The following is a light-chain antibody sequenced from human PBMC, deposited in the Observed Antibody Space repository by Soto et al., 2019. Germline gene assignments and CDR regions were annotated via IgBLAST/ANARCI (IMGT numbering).Light chain of an antibody. CDR3: LHYNKRPRWT. Sequence: ETVMTQSPATLSLSPGDRVTLSCRASQTVHTNLAWFQQKPGQAPKLLIYGASTRDTGVPSRFSGSGSGTEFTLTISGLQSEDFAVYYCLHYNKRPRWTFGQGTKVDI. CDR1: QTVHTN. J-gene: IGKJ1*01. CDR2: GAS. V-gene: IGKV3-15*01.